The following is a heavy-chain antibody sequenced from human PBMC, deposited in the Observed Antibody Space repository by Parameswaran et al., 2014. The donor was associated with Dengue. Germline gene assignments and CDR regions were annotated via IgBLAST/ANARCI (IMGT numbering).Heavy chain of an antibody. CDR2: IWYDGSNK. D-gene: IGHD3-3*01. J-gene: IGHJ6*02. CDR3: ARSLAITIFGVVRGYYYYGMDV. V-gene: IGHV3-33*01. Sequence: WIRQPPGKGLEWVAVIWYDGSNKYYADSVKGRFTISRDNSKNTLYLQMNSLRAEDTAVYYCARSLAITIFGVVRGYYYYGMDVWGQGTTVTVSS.